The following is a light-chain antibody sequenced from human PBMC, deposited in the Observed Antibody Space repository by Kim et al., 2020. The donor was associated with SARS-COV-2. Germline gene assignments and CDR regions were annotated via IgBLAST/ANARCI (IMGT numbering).Light chain of an antibody. CDR3: QQRSNWPPYT. CDR1: QSVSSY. V-gene: IGKV3-11*01. CDR2: DAS. Sequence: LSPGESATLSCRASQSVSSYLAWYQQKPGQAPRLLIYDASNRATGIPARFSGSGSGTDFTLTISSLEPEDFVVYYCQQRSNWPPYTFGQGTKLEIK. J-gene: IGKJ2*01.